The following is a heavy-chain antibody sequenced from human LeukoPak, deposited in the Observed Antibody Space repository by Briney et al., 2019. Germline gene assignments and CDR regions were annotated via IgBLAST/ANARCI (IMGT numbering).Heavy chain of an antibody. D-gene: IGHD2-15*01. V-gene: IGHV4-34*01. CDR2: INHSGST. CDR3: ARGRGRYCSGGSCYSSNWFDP. Sequence: PSETLSLTCAVYGGSFSGYYWSWIRQPPGKGLEWIGEINHSGSTNYNPSLKRRVTISVDTSKNQFSLKLSSVTAADTAVYYCARGRGRYCSGGSCYSSNWFDPWGQGTLVTVYS. J-gene: IGHJ5*02. CDR1: GGSFSGYY.